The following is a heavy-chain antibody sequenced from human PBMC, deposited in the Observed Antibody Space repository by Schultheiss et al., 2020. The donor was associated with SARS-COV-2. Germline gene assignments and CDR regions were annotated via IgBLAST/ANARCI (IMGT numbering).Heavy chain of an antibody. D-gene: IGHD5-18*01. Sequence: GGSLRLSCAASGFTFSSYWMHWVRQPPGKGLVWVSRINSDGSSTTYADSVKGRFTISRDNAKNTLYLQMNSLRAEDTAVYYCSKDREDTAVVWGYFDLWGRGTPVTVSS. CDR2: INSDGSST. CDR1: GFTFSSYW. CDR3: SKDREDTAVVWGYFDL. J-gene: IGHJ2*01. V-gene: IGHV3-74*01.